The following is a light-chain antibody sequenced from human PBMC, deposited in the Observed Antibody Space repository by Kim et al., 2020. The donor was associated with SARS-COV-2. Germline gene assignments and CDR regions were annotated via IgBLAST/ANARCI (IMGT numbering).Light chain of an antibody. CDR3: QQTYTFPQIT. Sequence: SLGDRVTISCRASHSISSSVNWYQHKAGKGPKLLIYGASNLQSGVPSRFSGSGSGTYFTLTISSLQPEYFATYSCQQTYTFPQITFGQGTRLEI. V-gene: IGKV1-39*01. CDR1: HSISSS. J-gene: IGKJ5*01. CDR2: GAS.